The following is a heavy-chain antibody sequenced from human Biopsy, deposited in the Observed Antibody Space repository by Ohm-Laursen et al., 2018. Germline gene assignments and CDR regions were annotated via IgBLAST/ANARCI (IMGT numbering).Heavy chain of an antibody. V-gene: IGHV4-59*12. CDR2: IYFTGRT. Sequence: PSETLSLTCTVSGGPIDSYYWSWIRQPPGKALEWIGYIYFTGRTSYNPSLKSRVTMSVNTSKKQFSLRLSSVTVAGTAVYYCASAGYNPDWNFDLWGRGTRVTVSS. CDR1: GGPIDSYY. J-gene: IGHJ2*01. CDR3: ASAGYNPDWNFDL. D-gene: IGHD5-24*01.